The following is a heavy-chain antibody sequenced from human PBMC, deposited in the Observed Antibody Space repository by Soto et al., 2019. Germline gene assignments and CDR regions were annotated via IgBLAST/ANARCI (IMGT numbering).Heavy chain of an antibody. V-gene: IGHV4-4*07. Sequence: QVQLQESGPGLVKPSETLSLTCTVSGGSINNYYWSWIRQPAGRGLEWLGRIYVSGSTSYTPSRKSRVTMSADTSKNQVSLQLDSVTAADTAVYYCAREYSSYRGYYYGMDVWGQGTTVIVSS. CDR2: IYVSGST. D-gene: IGHD6-6*01. CDR3: AREYSSYRGYYYGMDV. CDR1: GGSINNYY. J-gene: IGHJ6*02.